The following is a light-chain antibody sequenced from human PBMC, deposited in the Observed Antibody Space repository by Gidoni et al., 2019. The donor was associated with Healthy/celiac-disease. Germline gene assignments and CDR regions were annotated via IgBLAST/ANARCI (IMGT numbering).Light chain of an antibody. J-gene: IGKJ5*01. CDR1: QGVSSN. Sequence: EIVMTQPPATMSVSPGERATLSCRASQGVSSNLAWYQQKPGQAPRLLIYGASTRATGIPASFSGSGSGTEFTLTISSLQSEDFAVYCCQQYNSWPPITFXQXTRLEIK. V-gene: IGKV3-15*01. CDR2: GAS. CDR3: QQYNSWPPIT.